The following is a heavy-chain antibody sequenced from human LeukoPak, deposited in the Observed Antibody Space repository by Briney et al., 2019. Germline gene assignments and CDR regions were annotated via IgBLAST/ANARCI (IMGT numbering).Heavy chain of an antibody. D-gene: IGHD3-9*01. CDR2: ITGSGGNT. V-gene: IGHV3-23*01. CDR3: AKWGDYDVLTGYYVSDY. J-gene: IGHJ4*02. Sequence: PGASLRLSCAASGFTFSNYAMSWVRQAPGKGLEWVSAITGSGGNTYYADSVKGRFTISRDNSKNTVFLQMNSLRAADTAVYYCAKWGDYDVLTGYYVSDYWGQGTLVTVSS. CDR1: GFTFSNYA.